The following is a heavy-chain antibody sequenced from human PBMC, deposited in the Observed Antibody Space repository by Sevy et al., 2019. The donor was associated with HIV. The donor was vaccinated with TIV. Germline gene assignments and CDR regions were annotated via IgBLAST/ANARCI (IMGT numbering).Heavy chain of an antibody. CDR2: ISYDGSNK. J-gene: IGHJ1*01. D-gene: IGHD2-21*01. Sequence: GGSLRLSCAASGFTFSSYGMHWVRQAPGKGLEWVGVISYDGSNKYYADSVKGRFTISRDNSKNKLYLQMNSLRAEDTAVYYCAKDPLAYCGGDCYSAHFQHWGQGTLVTVSS. CDR3: AKDPLAYCGGDCYSAHFQH. CDR1: GFTFSSYG. V-gene: IGHV3-30*18.